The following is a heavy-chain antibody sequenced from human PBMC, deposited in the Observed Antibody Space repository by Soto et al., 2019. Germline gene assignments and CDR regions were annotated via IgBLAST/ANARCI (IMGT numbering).Heavy chain of an antibody. CDR3: ARAYGGNSGRGYYYYGMDV. CDR2: ISYDGSNK. V-gene: IGHV3-30-3*01. CDR1: GFTFSSYA. D-gene: IGHD4-17*01. J-gene: IGHJ6*02. Sequence: QVQLVESGGGVVQPGRSLRLSCAASGFTFSSYAMHWVRQAPGKGLEWVAVISYDGSNKYYADSVKGRFTISRDNSKNTLYLQMNSLRAEDTAVYYCARAYGGNSGRGYYYYGMDVWGQGTTVTVSS.